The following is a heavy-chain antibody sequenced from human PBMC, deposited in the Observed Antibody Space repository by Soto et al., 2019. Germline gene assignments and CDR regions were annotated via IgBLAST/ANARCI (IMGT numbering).Heavy chain of an antibody. CDR1: GGSFSGYY. D-gene: IGHD5-12*01. CDR3: ARGESGYSGYANWLDP. CDR2: INHSGST. Sequence: LSLTCAVYGGSFSGYYWSWIRQPPGKGLEWIGEINHSGSTNYNPSLKSRVTISVDTSKNQFSLKLSSVTAADTAVYYCARGESGYSGYANWLDPWGQGTMVTVST. V-gene: IGHV4-34*01. J-gene: IGHJ5*02.